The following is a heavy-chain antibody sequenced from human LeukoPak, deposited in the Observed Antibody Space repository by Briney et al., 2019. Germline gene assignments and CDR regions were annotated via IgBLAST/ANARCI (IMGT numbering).Heavy chain of an antibody. CDR1: GGSISSNNW. J-gene: IGHJ5*02. D-gene: IGHD3-10*01. Sequence: SETLSLTCAVSGGSISSNNWWIWVRQSPEKGLEWIGEINHSGSTNYNPSLKSRVTISVDTSKNQFSLKLSSVTAADTAVYYCARLVHRVWFGESGFDPWGQGTLVTVSS. CDR3: ARLVHRVWFGESGFDP. V-gene: IGHV4-4*02. CDR2: INHSGST.